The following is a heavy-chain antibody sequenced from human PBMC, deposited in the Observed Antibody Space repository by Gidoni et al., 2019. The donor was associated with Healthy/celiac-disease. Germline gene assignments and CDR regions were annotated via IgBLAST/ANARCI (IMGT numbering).Heavy chain of an antibody. V-gene: IGHV2-26*01. D-gene: IGHD3-3*01. CDR3: ARIERITITDNHYYYGMDV. CDR1: GFSLSNARMG. CDR2: IFSNDEK. Sequence: QVTLKESGPVLVKPTETLTLTCTVSGFSLSNARMGVSWIRQPPGKALEWLAHIFSNDEKSYSTSLKSRLTISKDTSKSQVVLTMTNMDPVDTATYYCARIERITITDNHYYYGMDVWGQGTTVTVSS. J-gene: IGHJ6*02.